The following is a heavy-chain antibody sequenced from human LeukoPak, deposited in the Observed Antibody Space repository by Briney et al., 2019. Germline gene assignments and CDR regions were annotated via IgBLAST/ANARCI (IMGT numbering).Heavy chain of an antibody. V-gene: IGHV3-33*01. CDR3: ARGDYYGSSGYLNY. CDR1: GFTFSSYG. D-gene: IGHD3-22*01. J-gene: IGHJ4*02. CDR2: IWYDGSNK. Sequence: GGSLRLSCAASGFTFSSYGMHWVRQAPGKGLEWVAVIWYDGSNKYYADSVKGRFTISRDNSKNTLYLQMNSLRAEDTAVYYCARGDYYGSSGYLNYWGQGTLVTVSS.